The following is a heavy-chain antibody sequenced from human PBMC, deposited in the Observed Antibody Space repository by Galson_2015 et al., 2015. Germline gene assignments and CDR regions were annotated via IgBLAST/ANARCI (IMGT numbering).Heavy chain of an antibody. Sequence: QSGAEVKKPGESLKISCKGSGYSFTSYWIGWVRQMPGKGLEWMGFIHPGDSDTTYSPSFQGQVIISADRSISTAYLQWSSLKASDTAMYYCVRLENAVTTPKLDYWGQGTLVTVSS. J-gene: IGHJ4*02. CDR3: VRLENAVTTPKLDY. D-gene: IGHD4-11*01. V-gene: IGHV5-51*01. CDR1: GYSFTSYW. CDR2: IHPGDSDT.